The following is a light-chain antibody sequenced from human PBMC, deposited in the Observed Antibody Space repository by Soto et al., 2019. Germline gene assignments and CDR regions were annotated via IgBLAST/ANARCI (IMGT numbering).Light chain of an antibody. CDR1: QSVSSSY. Sequence: EIVLTQSPGTLSLSPGERATLSCRASQSVSSSYLAWYQQKPGQAPRLLIYGASSRATGMPDRFSGSGSGTDFTLTISRLEPEDFAVYYCQQYGSSRWTFGQGTKVEIK. V-gene: IGKV3-20*01. CDR3: QQYGSSRWT. J-gene: IGKJ1*01. CDR2: GAS.